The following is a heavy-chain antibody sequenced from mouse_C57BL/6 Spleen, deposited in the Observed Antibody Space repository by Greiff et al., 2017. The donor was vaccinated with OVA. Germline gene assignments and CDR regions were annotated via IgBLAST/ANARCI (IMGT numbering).Heavy chain of an antibody. D-gene: IGHD2-4*01. CDR1: GYTFTSYW. V-gene: IGHV1-72*01. J-gene: IGHJ2*01. CDR3: ARENYYDYPYYFDD. Sequence: QVQLQQPGAELVKPGASVKLSCKASGYTFTSYWMHWVKQRPGRGLEWIGRIDPNSGGTKYNEKFKSKATLTVDKPSSTAYMQLSSLTSEDAAAYYCARENYYDYPYYFDDWGQGTTLTVSS. CDR2: IDPNSGGT.